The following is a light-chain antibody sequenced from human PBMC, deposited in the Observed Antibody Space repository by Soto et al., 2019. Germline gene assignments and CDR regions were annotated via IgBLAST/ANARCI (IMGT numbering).Light chain of an antibody. J-gene: IGLJ1*01. CDR2: DST. Sequence: QSVLTQPPSVSAAPGHTVTITCSGNSANIGSYYVSWYQQVPGTAPKLLIFDSTKRPSGIPDRFSGSKSGTSATLAITGLQTGDEADYYCGTWDTSLSAGVFGSGTKVTVL. CDR1: SANIGSYY. V-gene: IGLV1-51*01. CDR3: GTWDTSLSAGV.